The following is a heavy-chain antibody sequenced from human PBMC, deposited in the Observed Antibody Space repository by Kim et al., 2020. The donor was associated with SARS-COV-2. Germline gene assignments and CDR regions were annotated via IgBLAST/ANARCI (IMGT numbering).Heavy chain of an antibody. CDR3: ARQGRRYYFDY. V-gene: IGHV4-31*02. Sequence: TYYNPSLKSRVTISVDTSKNQFSLKLSSVTAADTAVYYCARQGRRYYFDYWGQGTLVTVSS. CDR2: T. D-gene: IGHD6-25*01. J-gene: IGHJ4*02.